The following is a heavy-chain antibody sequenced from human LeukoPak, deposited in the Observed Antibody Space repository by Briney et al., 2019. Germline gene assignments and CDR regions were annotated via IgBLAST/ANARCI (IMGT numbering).Heavy chain of an antibody. CDR2: IIPIFGTA. D-gene: IGHD4-11*01. CDR1: GGTFSSYA. V-gene: IGHV1-69*05. Sequence: VASVKVSCKASGGTFSSYAISWVRQAPGQGLEWMGGIIPIFGTANYAQKFQGRVTITTDESTSTAYMELSSQRSEDTAVYYCAAYSNYPSYYYYYVDVWGKGTTVTVSS. J-gene: IGHJ6*03. CDR3: AAYSNYPSYYYYYVDV.